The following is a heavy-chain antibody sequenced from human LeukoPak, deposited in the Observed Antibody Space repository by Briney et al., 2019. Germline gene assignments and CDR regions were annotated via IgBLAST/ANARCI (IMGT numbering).Heavy chain of an antibody. CDR1: RFTFSHFA. Sequence: PGGSLRLSCEASRFTFSHFAMHCVRQAPGKGLEWVAVISYDGKKNYYADSVKGRFTLSRDDSQNTLYLQMNSLRDDDTATYYCVRGSKIRGVIPEGEFDYWGQGTLVTVSS. D-gene: IGHD3-10*01. J-gene: IGHJ4*02. CDR3: VRGSKIRGVIPEGEFDY. CDR2: ISYDGKKN. V-gene: IGHV3-30*04.